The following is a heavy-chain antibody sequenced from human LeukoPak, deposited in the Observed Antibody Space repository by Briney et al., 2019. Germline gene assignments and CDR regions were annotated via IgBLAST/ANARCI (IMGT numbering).Heavy chain of an antibody. V-gene: IGHV5-10-1*01. D-gene: IGHD2-15*01. CDR2: IDPSDSYT. CDR1: GYSFTSYW. CDR3: ARVTTGYCSGGSCYPIDAFDI. Sequence: GESLTISCKGSGYSFTSYWISWVRQMPGKGLEWMGRIDPSDSYTNYSPSFQGHVTISADKSISTAYLLWSSVKASDTAMYYCARVTTGYCSGGSCYPIDAFDIWGQGTMVTVSS. J-gene: IGHJ3*02.